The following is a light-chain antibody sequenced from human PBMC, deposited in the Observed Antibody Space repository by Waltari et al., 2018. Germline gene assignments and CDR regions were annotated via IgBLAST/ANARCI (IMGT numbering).Light chain of an antibody. CDR1: QSVSSNY. CDR3: QQYGSSPPYT. V-gene: IGKV3-20*01. Sequence: EIVLTQSPDTLSLSPGERATLSCRASQSVSSNYLAWYQQKPGQAPRLLIYGASSRATGIPDRFIGSGSGTDFTRTISRLEPEDFAVFYCQQYGSSPPYTFGQGTKLEIK. J-gene: IGKJ2*01. CDR2: GAS.